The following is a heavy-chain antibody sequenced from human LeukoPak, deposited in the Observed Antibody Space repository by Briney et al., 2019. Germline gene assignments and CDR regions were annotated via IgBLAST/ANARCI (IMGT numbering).Heavy chain of an antibody. D-gene: IGHD3-22*01. CDR1: GGSISSSTYY. V-gene: IGHV4-39*07. CDR3: ARPYYDSSGYDV. J-gene: IGHJ6*02. Sequence: KPSETLSLTCSVSGGSISSSTYYWGWIRQPPGKGLEWIATIYYDGTTYNSPSLKSRVSTSVDTSTNRFSLKLSSVTAADTAVYYCARPYYDSSGYDVWGQGTTVTVSS. CDR2: IYYDGTT.